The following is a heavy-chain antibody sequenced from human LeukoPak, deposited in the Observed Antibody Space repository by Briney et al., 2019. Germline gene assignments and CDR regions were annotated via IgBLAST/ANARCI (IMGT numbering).Heavy chain of an antibody. Sequence: GGSLRLSCAASGFTFSSYWMHWVRQAPGKGLVWVSRIKSDGSTRYADSVKGRFTISRDNAKNTVSLQMNSLRAKDTGVYYCARAPSEIGGYYPEYFRHWGQGTLVTVSP. V-gene: IGHV3-74*01. CDR1: GFTFSSYW. CDR3: ARAPSEIGGYYPEYFRH. CDR2: IKSDGST. D-gene: IGHD3-22*01. J-gene: IGHJ1*01.